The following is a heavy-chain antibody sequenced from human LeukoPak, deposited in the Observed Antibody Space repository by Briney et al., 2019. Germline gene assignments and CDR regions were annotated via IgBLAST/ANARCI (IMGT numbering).Heavy chain of an antibody. CDR1: GGSISSSNW. Sequence: SETLSPTCAVSGGSISSSNWWSWVRQPPGKGLEWIGEVWQSRTTNYNPSLRSRVTISLDKSKNQLPLRLTSVTAADTALYYCVTDNSDYWGQGTLVTVSS. V-gene: IGHV4-4*02. CDR3: VTDNSDY. D-gene: IGHD2/OR15-2a*01. J-gene: IGHJ4*02. CDR2: VWQSRTT.